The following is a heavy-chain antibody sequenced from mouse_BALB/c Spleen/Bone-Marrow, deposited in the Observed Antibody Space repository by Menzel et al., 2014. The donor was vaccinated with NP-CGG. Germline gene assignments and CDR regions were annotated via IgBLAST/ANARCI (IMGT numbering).Heavy chain of an antibody. Sequence: QLQESGPELVKPGASVKISCKASGYTFTDYNIHWVKQNHGRSLEWIGYIYPYNGVTGYNQKFKNKATLTADISSTTAYMELRSLTSEDSAVYFCTIYDYWGLSTTLTVSS. CDR1: GYTFTDYN. V-gene: IGHV1S29*02. J-gene: IGHJ2*01. CDR2: IYPYNGVT. CDR3: TIYDY. D-gene: IGHD1-1*02.